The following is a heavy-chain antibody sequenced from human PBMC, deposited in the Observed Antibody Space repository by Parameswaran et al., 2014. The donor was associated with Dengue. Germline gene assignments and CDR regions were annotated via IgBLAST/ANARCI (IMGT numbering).Heavy chain of an antibody. CDR3: ARDSLQWDGMDV. CDR2: ISSSSSHI. J-gene: IGHJ6*02. D-gene: IGHD1-26*01. Sequence: WIRQPPGKGLEWVSSISSSSSHIYYADSVKGRFTISRDNAKNSLYLQMNSLRAEDTAVYYCARDSLQWDGMDVWGQGTTVTVSS. V-gene: IGHV3-21*01.